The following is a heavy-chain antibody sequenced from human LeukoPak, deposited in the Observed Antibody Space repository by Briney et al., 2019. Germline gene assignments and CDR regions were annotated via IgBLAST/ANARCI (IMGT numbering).Heavy chain of an antibody. D-gene: IGHD3-10*01. J-gene: IGHJ4*02. CDR3: AGDRTFGLLWFGEYLTYPERNFDY. V-gene: IGHV3-30-3*01. CDR1: GFTFSSYA. Sequence: GGSLRLSCAASGFTFSSYAMHWVRQAPGKGLEWVAVISYDGSNKYYADSVKGRFTISRDNSKNTLYLQMNSLRAEDTAVYYCAGDRTFGLLWFGEYLTYPERNFDYWGQGTLVTVSS. CDR2: ISYDGSNK.